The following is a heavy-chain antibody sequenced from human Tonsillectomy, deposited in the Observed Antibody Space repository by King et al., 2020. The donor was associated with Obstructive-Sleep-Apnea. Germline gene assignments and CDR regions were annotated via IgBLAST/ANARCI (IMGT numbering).Heavy chain of an antibody. Sequence: QLQESGPGLVKPSETLSLTCTVSGDSINNYYWSWIRQPPGKGLEWIGYMYYSGDTNYNPSLKSRVTISADTSKIQFSLRLNSVTAADTAVYYCARHRGVEDYGGYGDYFDFWGQGTLVTVSS. CDR1: GDSINNYY. CDR3: ARHRGVEDYGGYGDYFDF. V-gene: IGHV4-59*08. J-gene: IGHJ4*02. D-gene: IGHD5-12*01. CDR2: MYYSGDT.